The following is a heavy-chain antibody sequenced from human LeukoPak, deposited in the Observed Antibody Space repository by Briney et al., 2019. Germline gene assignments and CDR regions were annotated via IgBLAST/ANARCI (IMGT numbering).Heavy chain of an antibody. J-gene: IGHJ4*02. CDR2: IRYDGSNK. V-gene: IGHV3-30*02. Sequence: PGGSLRLSCAASGFTFSSYGTHWVRQAPGKGLEWVAFIRYDGSNKYYADSVKGRFTISRDNSKNTLYPQMNSLRAQDTAVYYCAKTYSSSRRQYYFDYWGQGTLVTVSS. CDR3: AKTYSSSRRQYYFDY. D-gene: IGHD6-13*01. CDR1: GFTFSSYG.